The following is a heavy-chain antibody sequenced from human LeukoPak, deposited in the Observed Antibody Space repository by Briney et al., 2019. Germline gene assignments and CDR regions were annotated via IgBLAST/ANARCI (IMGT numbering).Heavy chain of an antibody. CDR3: ARDPAMIRYFDWWTIDAFDI. CDR1: GGTFSSYA. Sequence: GASVKVSCKASGGTFSSYAISWVRQAPGQGLEWVGGIIPIFGTANYAQKFQGRVTITADESTSTAYMELSSLRSEDTAVYYCARDPAMIRYFDWWTIDAFDIWGQGTMVTVSS. V-gene: IGHV1-69*13. J-gene: IGHJ3*02. CDR2: IIPIFGTA. D-gene: IGHD3-9*01.